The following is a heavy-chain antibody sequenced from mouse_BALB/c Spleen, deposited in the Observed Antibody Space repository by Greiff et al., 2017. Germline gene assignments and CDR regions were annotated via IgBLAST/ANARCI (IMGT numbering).Heavy chain of an antibody. CDR1: GYTFTDYE. J-gene: IGHJ3*01. CDR2: IDPETGGT. V-gene: IGHV1-15*01. CDR3: TRGEGAY. Sequence: QVQLQQSGAELVRPGASVTLSCKASGYTFTDYEMHWVKQTPVHGLEWIGAIDPETGGTAYNQKFKGKATLTADKSSSTAYMELRSLTSEDSAVYYCTRGEGAYWGQGTLVTVSA.